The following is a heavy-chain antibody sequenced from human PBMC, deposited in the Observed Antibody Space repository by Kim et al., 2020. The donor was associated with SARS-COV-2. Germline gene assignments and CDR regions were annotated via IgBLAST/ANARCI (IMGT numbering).Heavy chain of an antibody. J-gene: IGHJ4*02. V-gene: IGHV3-30*01. D-gene: IGHD2-2*01. Sequence: GRGRLTISRDNSKNTLFLQMNSRRAEDTAVYYCARDWVVVVPAASGGFDYWGQGTLVTVSS. CDR3: ARDWVVVVPAASGGFDY.